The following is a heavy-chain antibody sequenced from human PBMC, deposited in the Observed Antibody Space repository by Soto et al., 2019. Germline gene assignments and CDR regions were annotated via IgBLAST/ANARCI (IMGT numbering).Heavy chain of an antibody. J-gene: IGHJ5*02. D-gene: IGHD2-15*01. CDR1: GGSFSGYY. CDR3: ARGGSCSGGSCLNWFDP. Sequence: QVQLQQWGAGLLKPSETLSLTCAVYGGSFSGYYWSWIRQPPGKGLEWIGEINHSGSTNYNPSLKSRVTISVDTSKNQFSLKLSSVTAADTAVYYCARGGSCSGGSCLNWFDPWGQGTLVTVSS. CDR2: INHSGST. V-gene: IGHV4-34*01.